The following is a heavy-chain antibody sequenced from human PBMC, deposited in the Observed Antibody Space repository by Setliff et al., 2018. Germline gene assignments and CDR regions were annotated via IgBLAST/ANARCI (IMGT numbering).Heavy chain of an antibody. CDR3: TRDSVYSSGWYASGH. Sequence: SNYSWGWIRQSQGTGLEWVSYISRGGGIIYYADSVRGRFTISRDNAKHSRYLQMNSLRVEDPAFYYCTRDSVYSSGWYASGHWGQGTLVTVSS. CDR1: SNYS. V-gene: IGHV3-11*01. J-gene: IGHJ4*02. CDR2: ISRGGGII. D-gene: IGHD6-19*01.